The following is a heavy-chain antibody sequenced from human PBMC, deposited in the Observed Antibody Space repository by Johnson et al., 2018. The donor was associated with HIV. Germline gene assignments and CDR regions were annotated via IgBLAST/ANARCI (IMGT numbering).Heavy chain of an antibody. J-gene: IGHJ3*02. CDR2: IKRKTDGGTI. D-gene: IGHD3-3*01. V-gene: IGHV3-15*01. Sequence: VQLVESGGGLVKPGGSLRLSCAASGFPFTNAWMSWVRQAPGKGLEWVGRIKRKTDGGTIDYAAPVNGRFTISRDDSKNTVYLQMNSLKTEDTAVYYCTTGRYNYELWSGYYGDAVEIWGQGTMVTVSS. CDR1: GFPFTNAW. CDR3: TTGRYNYELWSGYYGDAVEI.